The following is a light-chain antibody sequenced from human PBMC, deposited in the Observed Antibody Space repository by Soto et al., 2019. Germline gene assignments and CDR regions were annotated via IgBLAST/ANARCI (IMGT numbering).Light chain of an antibody. CDR3: SSYAGSNNVV. Sequence: QSALSQPPSASGSPGQSVTISCTGTSSDVGGYNYVSWYQQHPGKAPKLMIYEVSKRPSGVPDRFSGSKSGNTASLTVSGLQAEDASDYYCSSYAGSNNVVFGGGTKLPVL. J-gene: IGLJ2*01. V-gene: IGLV2-8*01. CDR1: SSDVGGYNY. CDR2: EVS.